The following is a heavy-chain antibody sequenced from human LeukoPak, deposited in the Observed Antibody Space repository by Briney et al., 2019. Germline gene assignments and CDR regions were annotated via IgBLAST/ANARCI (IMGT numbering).Heavy chain of an antibody. CDR1: GFTLSGAW. CDR3: ARVSGPGLDEYFHL. Sequence: GGSLRLSCAASGFTLSGAWMHWVRQAPGKGLVWVSRINPDGTDTRYADSVKGRFTISRDDAKNTLYLHMNSLRAEDTAAYYCARVSGPGLDEYFHLWGQGTLVIVSS. V-gene: IGHV3-74*01. J-gene: IGHJ1*01. CDR2: INPDGTDT. D-gene: IGHD3-10*01.